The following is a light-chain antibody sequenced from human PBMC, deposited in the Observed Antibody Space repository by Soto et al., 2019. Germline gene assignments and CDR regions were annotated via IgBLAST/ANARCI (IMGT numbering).Light chain of an antibody. CDR1: QSLNSW. J-gene: IGKJ2*01. V-gene: IGKV1-5*03. CDR2: KTS. Sequence: DIQMTQSPSTLSASVGDRVSITCRASQSLNSWLAWYQQKPGKAPKLLIYKTSTLESGVPSRFSGSGSGTEFTLTISNLEADDFATYYCQQYNTYSFGQGTKLEIK. CDR3: QQYNTYS.